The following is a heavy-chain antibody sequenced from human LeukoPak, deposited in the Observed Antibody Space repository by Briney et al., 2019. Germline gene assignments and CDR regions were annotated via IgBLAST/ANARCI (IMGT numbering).Heavy chain of an antibody. D-gene: IGHD2-2*01. CDR3: ATEYIGRSSHWFDP. CDR1: GYTLTELS. CDR2: FDPEDGET. Sequence: GASVKVSCKVSGYTLTELSMHWVRQAPGKGLEWMGGFDPEDGETIYAQKFQGRVTMTEDASTDTAYMELSSLRSEDTAVYYCATEYIGRSSHWFDPWGQGTLVTVSS. J-gene: IGHJ5*02. V-gene: IGHV1-24*01.